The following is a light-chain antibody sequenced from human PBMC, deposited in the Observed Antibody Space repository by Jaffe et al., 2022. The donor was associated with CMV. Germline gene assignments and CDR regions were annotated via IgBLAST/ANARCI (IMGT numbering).Light chain of an antibody. CDR2: TVS. J-gene: IGKJ1*01. CDR1: QIIGSS. Sequence: DIQVTQSPSSLSASVGDRVTITCRASQIIGSSFNWYQQRPGKAPKLLIYTVSALQGGVPSRFSGSGSGTDFTLTISSLQPEDFATYYCLQTYSAPWTFGQGTKVEI. V-gene: IGKV1-39*01. CDR3: LQTYSAPWT.